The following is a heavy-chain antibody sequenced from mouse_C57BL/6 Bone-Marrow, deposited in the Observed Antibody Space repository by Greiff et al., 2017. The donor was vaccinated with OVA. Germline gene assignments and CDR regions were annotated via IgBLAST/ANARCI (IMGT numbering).Heavy chain of an antibody. CDR2: IHPNSGST. CDR1: GYTFTSYW. D-gene: IGHD2-3*01. J-gene: IGHJ3*01. V-gene: IGHV1-64*01. CDR3: ARPGYYFAWFAY. Sequence: QVQLQQPGAELVKPGASVKLSCKASGYTFTSYWMHWVKQRPGQGLEWIGMIHPNSGSTNYNEKFKSKATLTVDKSSSTAYMQLSSLTSEDSAVYYCARPGYYFAWFAYWGQETLVTVSA.